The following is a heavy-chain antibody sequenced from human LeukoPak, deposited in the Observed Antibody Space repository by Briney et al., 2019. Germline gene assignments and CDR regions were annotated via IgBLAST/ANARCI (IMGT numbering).Heavy chain of an antibody. Sequence: ASVKVSCKASGYTFTSYGISWVRQAPGQGLEWMGWISAYNGNTNYAQKLQGRVTMTTDTSTSTAYMEPRSLRSDDTAVYYCARDRWCSGSYYRGDAFDIWGQGTMVTVSS. CDR2: ISAYNGNT. D-gene: IGHD1-26*01. CDR3: ARDRWCSGSYYRGDAFDI. CDR1: GYTFTSYG. J-gene: IGHJ3*02. V-gene: IGHV1-18*01.